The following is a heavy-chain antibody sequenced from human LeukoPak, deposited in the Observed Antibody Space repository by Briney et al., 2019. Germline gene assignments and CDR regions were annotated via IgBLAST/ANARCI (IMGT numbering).Heavy chain of an antibody. CDR1: GYTFSSYA. CDR2: ITPSGDT. J-gene: IGHJ4*02. Sequence: ASVRVSCKASGYTFSSYAMHWVRQAPGQGLEWMGWITPSGDTNYAQEFQGRAAITRDTSITTAYMDLSRLTSDDTAVYYCARDRYGDGFAHFDYWGQGALVTVSS. V-gene: IGHV1-2*02. CDR3: ARDRYGDGFAHFDY. D-gene: IGHD5-24*01.